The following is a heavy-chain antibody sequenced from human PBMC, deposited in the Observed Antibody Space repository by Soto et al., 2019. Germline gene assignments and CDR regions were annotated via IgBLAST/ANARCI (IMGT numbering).Heavy chain of an antibody. V-gene: IGHV4-39*01. Sequence: SETLSLTCTVSGGSISSSSYYWGWIRQPPGKGLEWIGSIYYSGSTYYNPSLKSRFTISVDTSKNQFSLKLSSVTAADTAVYYCARHGQYYYDSSGYYHFDYWGQGTLVTVSS. J-gene: IGHJ4*02. CDR2: IYYSGST. D-gene: IGHD3-22*01. CDR1: GGSISSSSYY. CDR3: ARHGQYYYDSSGYYHFDY.